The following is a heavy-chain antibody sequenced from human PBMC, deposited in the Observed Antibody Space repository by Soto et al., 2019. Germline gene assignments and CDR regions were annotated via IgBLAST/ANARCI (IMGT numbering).Heavy chain of an antibody. CDR3: ARGSGRSSYYYYGMDV. CDR2: IIPIFGTA. V-gene: IGHV1-69*12. J-gene: IGHJ6*02. CDR1: GGTFSSYA. D-gene: IGHD2-15*01. Sequence: QVQLVQSGAEVKKPGSSVKVSCKASGGTFSSYAINWVRQAPRQGLEGMGGIIPIFGTANYAQKFQGRVTITADEATSKAYMELSSLRSEDTAVYYCARGSGRSSYYYYGMDVWGQGSTVTVSS.